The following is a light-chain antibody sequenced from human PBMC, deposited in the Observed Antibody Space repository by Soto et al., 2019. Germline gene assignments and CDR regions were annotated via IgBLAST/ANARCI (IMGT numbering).Light chain of an antibody. CDR2: DVS. CDR3: CAYAGIWV. J-gene: IGLJ3*02. V-gene: IGLV2-11*01. Sequence: QSALTQPRSVSGSPGQSVTISCTGTSSDVGGYNYVSWYQQHPGKAPKLMIYDVSKRPSGVPDRFSGSKSGNTASLTSSGLQAEDEAYYYCCAYAGIWVFGGGTKLTVL. CDR1: SSDVGGYNY.